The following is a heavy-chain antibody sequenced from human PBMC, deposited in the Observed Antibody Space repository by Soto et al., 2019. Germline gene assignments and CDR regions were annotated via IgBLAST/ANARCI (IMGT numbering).Heavy chain of an antibody. CDR2: ISYDGSNK. Sequence: SGGSLRLSCAASGFTFSSYAMHWVRQAPGKGLEWVAVISYDGSNKYYADSVKGRFTISRDNSKNTLYLQMNSLRAEDTAVYYCAREQGSLRYYYDSSGYCDYWGQGTLVTVSS. V-gene: IGHV3-30-3*01. CDR1: GFTFSSYA. J-gene: IGHJ4*02. D-gene: IGHD3-22*01. CDR3: AREQGSLRYYYDSSGYCDY.